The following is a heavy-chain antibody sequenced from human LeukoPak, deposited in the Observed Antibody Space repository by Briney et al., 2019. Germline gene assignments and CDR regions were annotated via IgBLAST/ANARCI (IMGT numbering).Heavy chain of an antibody. J-gene: IGHJ4*02. Sequence: PGGSLRLSCTASGFTLSNYWMHWVRQASGKGLVWVSRINGDGSETYYADSVKGRFTSSRDNAKNTVFLQMNNLRAEDTAVYYCVRDIREYDFWGQGTLVTVSS. CDR2: INGDGSET. CDR3: VRDIREYDF. V-gene: IGHV3-74*01. CDR1: GFTLSNYW. D-gene: IGHD3-10*01.